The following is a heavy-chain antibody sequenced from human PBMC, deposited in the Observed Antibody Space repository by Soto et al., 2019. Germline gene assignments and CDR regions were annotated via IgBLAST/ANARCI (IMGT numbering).Heavy chain of an antibody. CDR3: ARDCSGGSCYPGMDV. J-gene: IGHJ6*02. D-gene: IGHD2-15*01. V-gene: IGHV3-21*01. CDR2: ISSSGYI. Sequence: EVQLVESGGGLVKPGGSLRLSCAASGFNFNSYTINWVRQAPGKRLEWLSSISSSGYIFSTDSVRGRFTISRDNAKNSVYLQINSLRGEDTAVYFCARDCSGGSCYPGMDVWGQGTTVTVSS. CDR1: GFNFNSYT.